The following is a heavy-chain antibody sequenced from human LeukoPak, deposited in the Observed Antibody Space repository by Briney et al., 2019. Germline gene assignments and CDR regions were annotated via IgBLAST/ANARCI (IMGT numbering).Heavy chain of an antibody. Sequence: SETLSLTCAVYGGSFSGYYWSWIRQPPGKGLEWIGEINHSGSTNYNPSLKSRVTISVDTSKNQFSLKLSSVTAADTAVYYCARGYCSGGSCSTPGPMDVWGKGTTVIVSS. V-gene: IGHV4-34*01. J-gene: IGHJ6*03. CDR1: GGSFSGYY. D-gene: IGHD2-15*01. CDR2: INHSGST. CDR3: ARGYCSGGSCSTPGPMDV.